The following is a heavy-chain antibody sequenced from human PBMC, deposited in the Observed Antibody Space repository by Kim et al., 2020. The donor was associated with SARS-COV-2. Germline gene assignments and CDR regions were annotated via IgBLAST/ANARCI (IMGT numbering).Heavy chain of an antibody. CDR2: PESGGT. CDR3: ARSWDV. V-gene: IGHV1-2*02. Sequence: PESGGTNYAQKFQGRVTMTRDTSISTAYMELSRLRSDETAVYYCARSWDVWGQGTTVTVSS. J-gene: IGHJ6*02.